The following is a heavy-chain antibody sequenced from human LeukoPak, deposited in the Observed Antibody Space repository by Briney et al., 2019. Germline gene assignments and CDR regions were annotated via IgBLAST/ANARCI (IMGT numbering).Heavy chain of an antibody. V-gene: IGHV3-74*01. CDR2: VNSDGSSI. Sequence: GGSLRLSCAASGFTFSSYWMHWVRQGPGKGPVWVSRVNSDGSSIRYADSVRGRFSISRDNAKNTLSLQMNSLRSEDTAVYYCASSHYYDSSDFYYYYGLDVWGQGTTVTVSS. D-gene: IGHD3-22*01. CDR3: ASSHYYDSSDFYYYYGLDV. CDR1: GFTFSSYW. J-gene: IGHJ6*02.